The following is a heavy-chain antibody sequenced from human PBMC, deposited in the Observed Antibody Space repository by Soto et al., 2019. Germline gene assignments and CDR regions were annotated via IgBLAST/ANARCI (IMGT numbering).Heavy chain of an antibody. CDR2: IIPIFGTA. CDR3: ARVLTGQNDYGGNSEAY. J-gene: IGHJ4*02. CDR1: GGTFSSYA. Sequence: VASVKVSCKASGGTFSSYAISWVRQAPGQGLEWMGGIIPIFGTANYAQKFQGRVTITADESTSTAYMELSSLRSEDTAVYYCARVLTGQNDYGGNSEAYWGQGTLVTVSS. V-gene: IGHV1-69*13. D-gene: IGHD4-17*01.